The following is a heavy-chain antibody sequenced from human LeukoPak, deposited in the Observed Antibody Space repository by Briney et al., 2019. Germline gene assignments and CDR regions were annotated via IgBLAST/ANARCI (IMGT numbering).Heavy chain of an antibody. CDR3: ARKIAVAPHYFDY. V-gene: IGHV4-4*02. Sequence: PSETLSLTCAVSGGSISSNNWWSWVRQPPGKGLEWIGEIYHSGSANYNPSLKSRVTISLDKSKNQFSLKLSSVTAADTAVYYCARKIAVAPHYFDYWGQGTLVTVSS. D-gene: IGHD6-19*01. J-gene: IGHJ4*02. CDR1: GGSISSNNW. CDR2: IYHSGSA.